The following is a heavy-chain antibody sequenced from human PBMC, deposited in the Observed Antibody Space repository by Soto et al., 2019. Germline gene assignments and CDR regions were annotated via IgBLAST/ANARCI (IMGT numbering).Heavy chain of an antibody. CDR2: INRGGST. Sequence: QVQLQQWGAGLLKPSETLSLTCAVYGGSFSSYYWSWIRQPPGKGLEWIGEINRGGSTNCNPEISHTANTNCSPSLKRRVTISVDTSKNQFSLQLRSVTAADTAVYYCARGHTRSFLSTVVVAAYWFDPWGQGTLVAVSS. CDR1: GGSFSSYY. CDR3: ARGHTRSFLSTVVVAAYWFDP. V-gene: IGHV4-34*01. J-gene: IGHJ5*02. D-gene: IGHD2-15*01.